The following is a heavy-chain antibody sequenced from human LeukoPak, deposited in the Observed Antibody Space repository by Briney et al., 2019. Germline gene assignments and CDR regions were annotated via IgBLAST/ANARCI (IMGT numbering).Heavy chain of an antibody. V-gene: IGHV1-69*13. CDR1: GGTFRRYG. Sequence: SVKVSCKASGGTFRRYGFSWVRQAPGQGLEWMGGIIPILGSANYAQKFQGRVTITADEFTSTAYMELSSLRSEDTAVYYCAREGEGWGDYLRYFQHWGQGTPVTVSS. CDR2: IIPILGSA. D-gene: IGHD4-17*01. CDR3: AREGEGWGDYLRYFQH. J-gene: IGHJ1*01.